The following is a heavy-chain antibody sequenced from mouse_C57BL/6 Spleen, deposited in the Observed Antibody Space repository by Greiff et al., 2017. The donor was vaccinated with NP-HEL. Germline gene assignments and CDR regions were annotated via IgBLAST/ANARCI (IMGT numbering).Heavy chain of an antibody. CDR3: ARLHYSNYFDD. D-gene: IGHD2-5*01. J-gene: IGHJ2*01. Sequence: QVQLQQSGPELVKPGASVKISCKASGYAFRSSWMTWVKQRPGKGLEWIGRIYPGDGDTNYNGKFKGKATLTADKSSSTASMQLSSLTSEDSAVYFCARLHYSNYFDDWGKGTTLTVSS. CDR1: GYAFRSSW. V-gene: IGHV1-82*01. CDR2: IYPGDGDT.